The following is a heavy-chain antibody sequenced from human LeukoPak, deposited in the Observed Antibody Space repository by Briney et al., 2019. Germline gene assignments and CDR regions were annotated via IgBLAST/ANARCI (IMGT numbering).Heavy chain of an antibody. D-gene: IGHD2-21*01. V-gene: IGHV3-66*01. J-gene: IGHJ5*02. Sequence: GGSLRLSCAASGFTVSSNYMSWVRQAPGKGLEWVSVIYSAGSTYYADSVKGRITISRDTSKNTLYLQINSLRAEDTAVYYCARAYSHAFDPWGQGTLVTVSS. CDR3: ARAYSHAFDP. CDR1: GFTVSSNY. CDR2: IYSAGST.